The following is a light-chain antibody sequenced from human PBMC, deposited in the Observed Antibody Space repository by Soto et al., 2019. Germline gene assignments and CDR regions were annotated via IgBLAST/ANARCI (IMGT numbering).Light chain of an antibody. J-gene: IGLJ2*01. Sequence: QSALTQPPSASGSPGQSVTISCAGTGSDIAVYDFVSWYQQHPGKAPKLIIYEVSKRPSGVPDRFSASKSGNTASLTVSGLQAEDEADYYCSSYSGSNTLVFGGGTKVPS. V-gene: IGLV2-8*01. CDR3: SSYSGSNTLV. CDR2: EVS. CDR1: GSDIAVYDF.